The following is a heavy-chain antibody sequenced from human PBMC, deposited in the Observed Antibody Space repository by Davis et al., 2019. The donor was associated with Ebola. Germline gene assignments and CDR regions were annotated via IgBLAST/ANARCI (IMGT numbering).Heavy chain of an antibody. CDR1: VYTFTRSG. J-gene: IGHJ4*02. CDR3: ARAQFPTTSDH. D-gene: IGHD1-1*01. CDR2: ISAYNGNT. Sequence: ASVNVSCQASVYTFTRSGISWVRQAPGPGLAWMGWISAYNGNTNYAQKLQGRVTMTTDTSTSTAYMELRSLRSDDTAVYYCARAQFPTTSDHWGQGTLVTVSS. V-gene: IGHV1-18*01.